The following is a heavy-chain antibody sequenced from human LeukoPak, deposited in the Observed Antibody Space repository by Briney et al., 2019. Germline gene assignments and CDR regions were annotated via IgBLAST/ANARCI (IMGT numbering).Heavy chain of an antibody. CDR1: GFTFSSYG. D-gene: IGHD3-10*01. CDR3: AKDANYYGSGSYIDY. J-gene: IGHJ4*02. CDR2: ISGSGGST. V-gene: IGHV3-23*01. Sequence: QPGGTLRLSCAASGFTFSSYGMSWVRQAPGKGLEWVSAISGSGGSTYYADSVKGRFTISRDNSKNTLYLQMNSLRAEDTAVYYCAKDANYYGSGSYIDYWGQGTLVTVSS.